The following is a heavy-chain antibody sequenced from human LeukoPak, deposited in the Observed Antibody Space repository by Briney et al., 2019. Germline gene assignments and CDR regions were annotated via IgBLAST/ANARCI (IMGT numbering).Heavy chain of an antibody. D-gene: IGHD1-1*01. CDR3: ARSKFGFGATNFDT. V-gene: IGHV4-59*01. Sequence: PSETLSLTCGVSGVSITKYLWNWIRQSPGKGLEWIGYLDLTGTYKYSSFFESRVTISGDISKNQLSLRLTSLTAADTAVYFCARSKFGFGATNFDTWGQGTLVSVSS. CDR2: LDLTGTY. J-gene: IGHJ5*02. CDR1: GVSITKYL.